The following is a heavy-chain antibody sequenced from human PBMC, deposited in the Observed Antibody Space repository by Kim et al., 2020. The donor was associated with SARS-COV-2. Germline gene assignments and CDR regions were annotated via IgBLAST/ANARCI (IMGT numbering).Heavy chain of an antibody. D-gene: IGHD6-6*01. CDR1: GFTFSSYA. Sequence: GGSLRLSCAASGFTFSSYAMHWVRQAPGKGLEWVAVISYDGSNKYYADSVKGRFTISRDNSKNTLYLHMNRLRAEDTALYYCARDGGQSRSSSYYYDM. V-gene: IGHV3-30*03. CDR3: ARDGGQSRSSSYYYDM. J-gene: IGHJ6*01. CDR2: ISYDGSNK.